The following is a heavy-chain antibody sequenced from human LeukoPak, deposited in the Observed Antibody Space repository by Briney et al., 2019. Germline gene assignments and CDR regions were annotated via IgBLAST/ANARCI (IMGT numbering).Heavy chain of an antibody. Sequence: PSETLSLTCTVSGYSISSGYYWGWIRQPPGKGLEWIGSIYHSGSTYYNPSLKSRVTISVDTSKNQFSLKLSSVTAADTAVYYCARVRWFGELFADYWGQGTLVTVSS. D-gene: IGHD3-10*01. CDR2: IYHSGST. J-gene: IGHJ4*02. CDR1: GYSISSGYY. V-gene: IGHV4-38-2*02. CDR3: ARVRWFGELFADY.